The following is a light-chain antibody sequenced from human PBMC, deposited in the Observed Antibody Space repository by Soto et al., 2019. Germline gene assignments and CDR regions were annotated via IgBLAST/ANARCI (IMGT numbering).Light chain of an antibody. CDR2: DAS. Sequence: IPLNQSPSALSASVGDRDTITCRASQGISTSLAWYQHKPGTTPKLLIHDASSLESGVPSRFSGSGSGTDFTLSIISLQPEDFAPYYCQQFSNYPLSFGDGTNVDIK. V-gene: IGKV1D-13*01. J-gene: IGKJ3*01. CDR1: QGISTS. CDR3: QQFSNYPLS.